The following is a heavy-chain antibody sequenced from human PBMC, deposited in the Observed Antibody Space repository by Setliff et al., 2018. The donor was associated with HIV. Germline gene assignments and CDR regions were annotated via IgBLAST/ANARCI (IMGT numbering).Heavy chain of an antibody. J-gene: IGHJ4*02. CDR3: ARGPPFAY. V-gene: IGHV4-39*07. CDR2: IAYSGTTMYF. Sequence: TSETLSLTCNVSGGSFIGSSFQSTWIRQAPGKGLEWIGDIAYSGTTMYFNYNPSLESRLSLSEDTSRHRFSLKLTSVTADDTGIYYCARGPPFAYWGQGLLVTVSS. CDR1: GGSFIGSSFQ.